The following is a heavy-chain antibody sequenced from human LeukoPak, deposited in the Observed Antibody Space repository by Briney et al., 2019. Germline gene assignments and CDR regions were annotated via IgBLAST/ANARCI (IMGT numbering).Heavy chain of an antibody. CDR3: ARGRQDVTMIVVVITAVSYYLDV. Sequence: SETLSLTCAVYGGSFSGYYWTWIRQTPEKGLEWIGEMNPSGSTSYNPSLKSRVTISVDTSKNQFSLKLGSVTAADMAVYYCARGRQDVTMIVVVITAVSYYLDVWGKGTTVTAS. J-gene: IGHJ6*03. CDR1: GGSFSGYY. V-gene: IGHV4-34*01. D-gene: IGHD3-22*01. CDR2: MNPSGST.